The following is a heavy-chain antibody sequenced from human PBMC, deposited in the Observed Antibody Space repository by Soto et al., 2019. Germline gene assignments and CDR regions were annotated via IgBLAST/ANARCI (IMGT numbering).Heavy chain of an antibody. CDR3: ARGLTMLREVMYS. J-gene: IGHJ4*02. V-gene: IGHV4-31*03. CDR2: IYYTGGA. CDR1: GGAISSGGDY. D-gene: IGHD3-10*01. Sequence: SETLSLTCTVSGGAISSGGDYWSWIRQRPGKGLEWIGYIYYTGGAYYNPSLKSRLTLSVDTARSQFSLKLTSVTAADTAVYLCARGLTMLREVMYSWGQGTLVPVSS.